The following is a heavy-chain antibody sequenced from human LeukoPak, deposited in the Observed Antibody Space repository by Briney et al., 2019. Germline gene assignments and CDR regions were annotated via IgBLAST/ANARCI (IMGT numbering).Heavy chain of an antibody. V-gene: IGHV3-30*03. Sequence: GRSLRLSCAASGFPFSSYGMHWVRQAPGKGLEWVAVLSYDGSNEYYADSVKGRFTISRDNSKNTLYLQMNSLRVEDTAVYYCAGSWFYRDYFEYWGQGTLVTVSA. CDR3: AGSWFYRDYFEY. D-gene: IGHD3-10*01. J-gene: IGHJ4*02. CDR1: GFPFSSYG. CDR2: LSYDGSNE.